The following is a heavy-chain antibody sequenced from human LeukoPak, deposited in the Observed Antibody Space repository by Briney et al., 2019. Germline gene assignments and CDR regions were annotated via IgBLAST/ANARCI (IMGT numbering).Heavy chain of an antibody. CDR2: ISGGGGDT. D-gene: IGHD3-10*01. J-gene: IGHJ6*02. CDR1: GFTFSNYA. V-gene: IGHV3-23*01. Sequence: GPSPRLSCAASGFTFSNYAMTWVRQPPGDGRELVSTISGGGGDTYYADSVKGRFTISRDNSKSTLYPQMNSLRAEDTAIRYCSKVPYSDYGSGRPPFMDVWGQGTTVAVSS. CDR3: SKVPYSDYGSGRPPFMDV.